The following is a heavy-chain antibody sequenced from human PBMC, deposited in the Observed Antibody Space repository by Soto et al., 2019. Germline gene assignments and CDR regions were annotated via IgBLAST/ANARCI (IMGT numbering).Heavy chain of an antibody. Sequence: EVQLVESGGGFVKPGESLRLSCVASGFTFSGAWMTWVRQAPGKGREWVGRIKSKRDVATIDYGEAVRGRFTISREDSRDTLYLQMSSLKPEDTALYHCIADWPGGAYPFDYWGQGTPVTVSS. V-gene: IGHV3-15*01. CDR2: IKSKRDVATI. CDR3: IADWPGGAYPFDY. CDR1: GFTFSGAW. D-gene: IGHD1-26*01. J-gene: IGHJ4*02.